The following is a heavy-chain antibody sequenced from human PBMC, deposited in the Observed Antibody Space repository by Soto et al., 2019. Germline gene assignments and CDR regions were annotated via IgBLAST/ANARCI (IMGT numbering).Heavy chain of an antibody. V-gene: IGHV1-24*01. CDR3: STLADF. CDR1: GYSLSDLS. Sequence: ASVKVSCKVSGYSLSDLSMHWVRQAPGKGLEWMGGFDFGDGETIYAQKFQGRVTVTEDTSTDTAYMELSSLRSEDTALYYCSTLADFWGQGTLVTVSS. D-gene: IGHD3-3*02. CDR2: FDFGDGET. J-gene: IGHJ4*02.